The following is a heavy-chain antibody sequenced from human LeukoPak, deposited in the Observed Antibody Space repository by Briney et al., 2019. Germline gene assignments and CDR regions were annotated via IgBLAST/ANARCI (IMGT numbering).Heavy chain of an antibody. CDR2: IIPIFGTA. D-gene: IGHD3-22*01. CDR1: GGTFSSYA. V-gene: IGHV1-69*05. Sequence: GASVKVSCKASGGTFSSYAISWVRQAPGQGLEWMGGIIPIFGTANYAQKFQGRVTITTDESTSTAYMELSSLRSEDTAVYYCASPDSSGFVFDHWGQGTLVTVSS. J-gene: IGHJ4*02. CDR3: ASPDSSGFVFDH.